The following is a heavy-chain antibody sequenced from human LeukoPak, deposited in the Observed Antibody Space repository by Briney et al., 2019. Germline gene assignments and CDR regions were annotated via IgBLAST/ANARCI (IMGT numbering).Heavy chain of an antibody. CDR3: ARALRYDSSGPTDAFDI. Sequence: GGSLRLSCAASGFTLSSYDMHWVRQATGKGLEWVSAIGTAGDTYYPGSVKGRFTISRENAKNSLYLQMNSLRAGDTAVYYCARALRYDSSGPTDAFDIWGQGTMVTVSS. CDR2: IGTAGDT. V-gene: IGHV3-13*01. CDR1: GFTLSSYD. J-gene: IGHJ3*02. D-gene: IGHD3-22*01.